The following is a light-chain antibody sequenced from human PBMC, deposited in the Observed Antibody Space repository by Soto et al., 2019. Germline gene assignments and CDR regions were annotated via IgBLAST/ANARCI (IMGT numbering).Light chain of an antibody. J-gene: IGLJ3*02. V-gene: IGLV2-8*01. CDR3: SSYTSSIPV. CDR1: SSDVGGYNY. CDR2: EVS. Sequence: QSVLTQPPSASGSPGQSVTISCAGTSSDVGGYNYVSWYQQYPGKVPKLMIYEVSERPSGVPDRFSGSKSGNTAFLTVSGLQAEDEADYYCSSYTSSIPVFGGGTKLTVL.